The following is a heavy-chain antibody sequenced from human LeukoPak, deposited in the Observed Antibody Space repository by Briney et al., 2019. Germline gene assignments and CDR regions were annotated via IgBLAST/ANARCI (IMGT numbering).Heavy chain of an antibody. D-gene: IGHD3-10*01. J-gene: IGHJ4*02. V-gene: IGHV4-4*07. Sequence: SETLSLTCTVSGSSISSYYWSWIRQPAGKGLEWIGRIYTSGSTNYSPSLKSRVTMSVDTSKNQFSLKLSSVTAADTAVYYCARSSMVRGVIITYYFDYWGQGTLVTVSS. CDR3: ARSSMVRGVIITYYFDY. CDR1: GSSISSYY. CDR2: IYTSGST.